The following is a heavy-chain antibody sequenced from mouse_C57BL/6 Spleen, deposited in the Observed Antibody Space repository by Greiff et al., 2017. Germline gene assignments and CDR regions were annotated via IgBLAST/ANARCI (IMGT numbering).Heavy chain of an antibody. V-gene: IGHV2-6-1*01. CDR1: GFSLTSYG. Sequence: VQLMESGPGLVAPSQSLSITCTVSGFSLTSYGVHWVRQPPGKGLEWLVVIWSDGSTTYNSALKSRLSISKDNSKSQVFLKMNSLQTDDTAMYYCARHAHGNSYAMDYWGQGTAVTVSS. CDR2: IWSDGST. CDR3: ARHAHGNSYAMDY. J-gene: IGHJ4*01. D-gene: IGHD2-1*01.